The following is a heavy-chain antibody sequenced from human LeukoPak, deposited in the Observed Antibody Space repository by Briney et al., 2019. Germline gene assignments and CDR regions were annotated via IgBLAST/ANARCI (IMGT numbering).Heavy chain of an antibody. D-gene: IGHD3-22*01. V-gene: IGHV3-23*01. Sequence: GGSLRLSCAASGFTFSSYAMSWVRQAPGKGLEWVSAISGSGGSTYYVDSVKGRFTISRDNFKNTLYLQMNSLRAEDTAVYYCAKVGDYDSSGYSDYWGQGNLVTVSS. J-gene: IGHJ4*02. CDR1: GFTFSSYA. CDR2: ISGSGGST. CDR3: AKVGDYDSSGYSDY.